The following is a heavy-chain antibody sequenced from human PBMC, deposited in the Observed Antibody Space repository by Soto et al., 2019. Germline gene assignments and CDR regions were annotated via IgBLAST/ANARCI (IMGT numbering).Heavy chain of an antibody. J-gene: IGHJ6*03. D-gene: IGHD1-1*01. CDR1: GFTFDDYA. V-gene: IGHV3-9*01. CDR3: AKDLATTTGYYMDV. Sequence: GGSLRLSCAASGFTFDDYALHWVRQAPGKGLEWVSGISWNSGSIGYADSVKGRFTISRDNAKNSLYLQMNSLRAEDTALYYCAKDLATTTGYYMDVWGKGTTVTVSS. CDR2: ISWNSGSI.